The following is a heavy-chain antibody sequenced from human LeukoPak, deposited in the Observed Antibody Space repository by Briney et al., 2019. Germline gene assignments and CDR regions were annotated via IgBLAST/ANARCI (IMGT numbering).Heavy chain of an antibody. D-gene: IGHD4-17*01. CDR2: ISGSGGST. CDR1: GFTFSSYA. V-gene: IGHV3-23*01. Sequence: GGSLRLSCAASGFTFSSYAMSWVRQAPGKGLEWVSAISGSGGSTYYADSVKGRFTISRDNSKNTLYLQMNSLRAEDTAVYYCAKAGHGDYGLGYYYYGMDVWGQGTTVTVSS. CDR3: AKAGHGDYGLGYYYYGMDV. J-gene: IGHJ6*02.